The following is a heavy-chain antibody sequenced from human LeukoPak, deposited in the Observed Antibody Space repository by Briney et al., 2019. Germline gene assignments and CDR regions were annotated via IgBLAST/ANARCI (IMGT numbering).Heavy chain of an antibody. CDR1: GFSFNTYA. Sequence: GGSLRLSCAASGFSFNTYAMSWVRQAPGKGLEWVSAISNTGGSTYYADSVRGRFTISRDKSKNTLSLQMNSLRAEDTAVYYCAQQVGYCSSGSCYFTYWGQGTLVTVSS. D-gene: IGHD2-15*01. CDR3: AQQVGYCSSGSCYFTY. CDR2: ISNTGGST. V-gene: IGHV3-23*01. J-gene: IGHJ1*01.